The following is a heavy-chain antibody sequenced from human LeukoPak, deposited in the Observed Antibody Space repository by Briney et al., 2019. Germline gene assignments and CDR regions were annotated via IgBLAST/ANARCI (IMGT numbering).Heavy chain of an antibody. CDR3: ARGPSPYYYDSSGYYELTIFDY. CDR2: INHSGST. Sequence: SETLSLTCAVYGGSFSGYYWSWIRQPPGKGLEWIGEINHSGSTDYNPSLKSRVTISVDTSKNQFSLKLSSVTAADTAVYYCARGPSPYYYDSSGYYELTIFDYWGQGTLVTVSS. D-gene: IGHD3-22*01. CDR1: GGSFSGYY. J-gene: IGHJ4*02. V-gene: IGHV4-34*01.